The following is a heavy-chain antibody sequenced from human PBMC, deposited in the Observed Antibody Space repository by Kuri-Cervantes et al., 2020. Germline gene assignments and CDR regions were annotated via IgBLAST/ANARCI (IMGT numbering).Heavy chain of an antibody. J-gene: IGHJ3*02. CDR3: STDTVTTTGNAFDI. CDR2: MNPNSGNT. Sequence: ASVKVSCKASGYTFTSYDINWVRQATGQGLEWMGWMNPNSGNTGYAQKFQGRVTITADESTSTAYMELSSLRSEDTAVYYCSTDTVTTTGNAFDIWGQGTMVTVSS. V-gene: IGHV1-8*01. CDR1: GYTFTSYD. D-gene: IGHD4-17*01.